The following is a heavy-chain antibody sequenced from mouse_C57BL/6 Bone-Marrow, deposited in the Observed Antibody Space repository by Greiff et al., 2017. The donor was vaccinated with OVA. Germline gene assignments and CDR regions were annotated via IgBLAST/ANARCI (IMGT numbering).Heavy chain of an antibody. V-gene: IGHV1-20*01. CDR1: GYSFTGYF. J-gene: IGHJ4*01. CDR2: INPYNGDT. Sequence: VQLQQSGPELVKPGDSVKISCTASGYSFTGYFMNWVLQSPGKSLEWIGRINPYNGDTFYNQKFKGKATLTVDKSSSTAHLELRSLTSEDAAVYYCARLSNYYAMDDWGQGTSVTVSS. CDR3: ARLSNYYAMDD. D-gene: IGHD2-5*01.